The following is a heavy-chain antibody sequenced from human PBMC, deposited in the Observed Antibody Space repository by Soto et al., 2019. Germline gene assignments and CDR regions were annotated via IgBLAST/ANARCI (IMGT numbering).Heavy chain of an antibody. D-gene: IGHD3-22*01. CDR1: GGSISSGDYY. CDR3: ASSNYYDSSGYYWGNDY. CDR2: IYYSGST. V-gene: IGHV4-30-4*01. Sequence: PSETLSLTCTVSGGSISSGDYYWSWIRQPPGKGLEWIGYIYYSGSTYYNPSLKSRVTISVDTSKNQFSLKLSSVTAADTAVYYCASSNYYDSSGYYWGNDYWGQGTLVTVSS. J-gene: IGHJ4*02.